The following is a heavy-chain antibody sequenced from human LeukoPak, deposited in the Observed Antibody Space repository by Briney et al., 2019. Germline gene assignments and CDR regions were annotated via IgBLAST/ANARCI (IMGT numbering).Heavy chain of an antibody. V-gene: IGHV1-69*04. Sequence: SVKVSCKASGGTFNSYAFSWVRQAPGQGLEWMGRIIPILDIADYAQNFQGRVTITADRSTTTAYMELSSLRSEDTAVYYCARVPQGSSWPYYFDYWGQGTLVTVSS. CDR3: ARVPQGSSWPYYFDY. D-gene: IGHD6-13*01. CDR1: GGTFNSYA. J-gene: IGHJ4*02. CDR2: IIPILDIA.